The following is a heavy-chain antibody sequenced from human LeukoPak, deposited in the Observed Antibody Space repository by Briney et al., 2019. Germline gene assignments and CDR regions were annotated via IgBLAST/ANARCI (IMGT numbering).Heavy chain of an antibody. D-gene: IGHD5-18*01. CDR3: ARLPTGYPNWFDT. J-gene: IGHJ5*02. CDR2: IHYTGST. CDR1: GGSISSISSNN. V-gene: IGHV4-39*01. Sequence: SETLSLTCDVSGGSISSISSNNWAWIRQPPEKGLELIAAIHYTGSTYYNPSFMSRVTISVDTSKNQFSLKLNSLTATDTAVYYCARLPTGYPNWFDTWGQGILVTVSS.